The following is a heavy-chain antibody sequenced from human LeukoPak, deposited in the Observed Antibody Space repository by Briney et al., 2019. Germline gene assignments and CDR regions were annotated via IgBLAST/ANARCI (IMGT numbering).Heavy chain of an antibody. D-gene: IGHD1-26*01. V-gene: IGHV5-51*01. CDR2: IYPSDSDT. J-gene: IGHJ4*02. Sequence: HGESPKISLQGSEFSFDTYWIAWLRPVPGEGPGGMGIIYPSDSDTRYSPSFQGQSTISADKCIKTAYLQWSSLKASDTAMYYCARRLQGIVGATGFDYWGQGTLVTVSS. CDR1: EFSFDTYW. CDR3: ARRLQGIVGATGFDY.